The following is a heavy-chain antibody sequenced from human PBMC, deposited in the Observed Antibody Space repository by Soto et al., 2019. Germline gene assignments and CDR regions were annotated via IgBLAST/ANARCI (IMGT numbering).Heavy chain of an antibody. V-gene: IGHV4-34*01. CDR1: GGSFSGYC. CDR3: ARAYYYYYMDV. Sequence: SETLSLTCAVYGGSFSGYCWSWIRQPPGKGLEWIGEINHSGSTNYNPSLKSRVTISVDTSKNQFSLKLSSVTAADTAVYYCARAYYYYYMDVWVKGTTVTVSS. CDR2: INHSGST. J-gene: IGHJ6*03.